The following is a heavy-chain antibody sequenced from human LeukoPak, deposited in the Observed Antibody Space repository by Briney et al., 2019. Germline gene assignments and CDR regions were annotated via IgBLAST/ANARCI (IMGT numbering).Heavy chain of an antibody. V-gene: IGHV4-34*01. CDR3: ARDDSSGYYYDY. CDR1: GGSFSGYY. Sequence: SETLSLTCAVYGGSFSGYYWSWIRQPPGKGLEWIGEINHSGSTNYNPSLKSRVTISVDTSKNQFSLKLSSVTAADTAVYYCARDDSSGYYYDYRGQGTLVTVSS. CDR2: INHSGST. D-gene: IGHD3-22*01. J-gene: IGHJ4*02.